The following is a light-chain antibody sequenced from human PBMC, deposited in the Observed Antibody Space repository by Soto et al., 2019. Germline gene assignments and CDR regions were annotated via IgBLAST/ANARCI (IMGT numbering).Light chain of an antibody. CDR1: QTISSW. V-gene: IGKV1-5*03. CDR3: QHYNSYSEA. J-gene: IGKJ1*01. CDR2: KAS. Sequence: EIHMTQSPSTLSVSLGEIVTITFRASQTISSWLAWYQQKPGKAPKLLIYKASTLKSGVPSRFSGSGSGTEFTLTISSLQPDDFATYYCQHYNSYSEAFGQGTKVDIK.